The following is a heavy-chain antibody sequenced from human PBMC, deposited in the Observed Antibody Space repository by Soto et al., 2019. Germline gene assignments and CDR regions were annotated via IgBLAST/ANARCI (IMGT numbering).Heavy chain of an antibody. Sequence: PGGSLRLSCAASGFTSSSYWMHWVRQAPGKGLVWVSRINSDGSSTSYADSVKGRFTISRDNAKNTLYLQMNSLRAEDTAVYYCARKEDYYGSGSYPPYYYYGMDVWGQGTTVTSP. CDR1: GFTSSSYW. CDR2: INSDGSST. V-gene: IGHV3-74*01. CDR3: ARKEDYYGSGSYPPYYYYGMDV. D-gene: IGHD3-10*01. J-gene: IGHJ6*02.